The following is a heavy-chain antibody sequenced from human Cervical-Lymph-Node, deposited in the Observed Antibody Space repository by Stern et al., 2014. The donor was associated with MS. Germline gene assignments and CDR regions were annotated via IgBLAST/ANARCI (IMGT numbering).Heavy chain of an antibody. CDR3: ARERLRDFNDYHFDS. CDR1: GYTFTTPNYG. J-gene: IGHJ4*02. CDR2: ISSYNGNT. Sequence: QVQLVQSEPEVRQPGASVRVSCKASGYTFTTPNYGIAWVREAPGRGLEWMGWISSYNGNTVYAQKVQDRVTMTTDISTSTAYMELRSLRPDDTAFYYCARERLRDFNDYHFDSWGQGTLVTVSS. D-gene: IGHD4-11*01. V-gene: IGHV1-18*01.